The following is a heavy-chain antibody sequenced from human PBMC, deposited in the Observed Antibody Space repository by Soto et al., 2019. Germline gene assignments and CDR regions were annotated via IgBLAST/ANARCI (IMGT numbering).Heavy chain of an antibody. Sequence: QVQLVESGGGVVQPGRSLRLSCVASGFTFSGYGMHWVRQAPGKGLEWVAVIWYDGSNKYYADCAKGRFTISRDNSKNTLYLQMNSLRAEDTAVYYCARGTNTYWYFVLWGHGTLVTVSS. CDR2: IWYDGSNK. D-gene: IGHD1-1*01. J-gene: IGHJ2*01. CDR3: ARGTNTYWYFVL. V-gene: IGHV3-33*01. CDR1: GFTFSGYG.